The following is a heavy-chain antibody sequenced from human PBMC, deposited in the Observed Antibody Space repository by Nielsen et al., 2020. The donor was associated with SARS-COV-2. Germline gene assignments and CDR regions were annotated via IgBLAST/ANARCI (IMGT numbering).Heavy chain of an antibody. CDR1: GFTFSSYG. V-gene: IGHV3-33*01. D-gene: IGHD3-10*01. CDR2: IWYDGSNK. Sequence: GGSLRLSCAASGFTFSSYGMHWVRQAPGKGLEWVAVIWYDGSNKYYADSVKGRFTISRDNSKNTLYLQMNSLRAADTAVYYCARDLRFGEEQHDYWGQGTLVTVSS. CDR3: ARDLRFGEEQHDY. J-gene: IGHJ4*02.